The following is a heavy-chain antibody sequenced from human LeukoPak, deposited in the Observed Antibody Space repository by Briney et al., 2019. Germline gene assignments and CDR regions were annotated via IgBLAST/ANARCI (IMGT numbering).Heavy chain of an antibody. V-gene: IGHV4-59*01. CDR1: GGSISSYY. CDR3: ARSLQYGNNNYYYYGMDV. D-gene: IGHD2/OR15-2a*01. J-gene: IGHJ6*02. Sequence: SETLSLTCTVSGGSISSYYWSWIRQPPGKGLERIGYIYYSGSTDYNPSLKGRVTISEDTSENQFSLKLNSVTAADTAVYYCARSLQYGNNNYYYYGMDVWGQGTTVTVSS. CDR2: IYYSGST.